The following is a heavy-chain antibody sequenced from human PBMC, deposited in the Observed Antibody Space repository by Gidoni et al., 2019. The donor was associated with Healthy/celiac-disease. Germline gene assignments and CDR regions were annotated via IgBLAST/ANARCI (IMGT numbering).Heavy chain of an antibody. Sequence: QVQLVESGGGVVQPGRSLRLSCAASGFTFSSYGMHWVRQAPGKGLEWVAVIWYDGSNKYYADSVKGRFTISRDNSKNTLYLQMNSLRAEDTAVYYCARDYGWGVRDIVVVPAAETSWNWFDPWGQGTLVTVSS. D-gene: IGHD2-2*01. CDR2: IWYDGSNK. CDR3: ARDYGWGVRDIVVVPAAETSWNWFDP. V-gene: IGHV3-33*01. J-gene: IGHJ5*02. CDR1: GFTFSSYG.